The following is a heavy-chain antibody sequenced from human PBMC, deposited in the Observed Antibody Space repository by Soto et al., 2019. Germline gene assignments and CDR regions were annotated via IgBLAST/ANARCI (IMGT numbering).Heavy chain of an antibody. Sequence: GGSLRLSCAASGFTFSSYAMHWVRQAPGKGLEWVAVISYDGSNKYYADSVKGRFTISRDNSKNTLYLQMNSLRAEDTAVYYCARRTTFYYYDSSTYGMDVWGQGTTVTVSS. J-gene: IGHJ6*02. CDR3: ARRTTFYYYDSSTYGMDV. CDR2: ISYDGSNK. D-gene: IGHD3-22*01. V-gene: IGHV3-30-3*01. CDR1: GFTFSSYA.